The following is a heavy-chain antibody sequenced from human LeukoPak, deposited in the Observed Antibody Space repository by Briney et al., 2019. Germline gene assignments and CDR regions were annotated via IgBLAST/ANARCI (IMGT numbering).Heavy chain of an antibody. D-gene: IGHD5-18*01. CDR2: INGDGGST. J-gene: IGHJ4*02. CDR1: GFTFSSYW. CDR3: ARDRGYTPDC. Sequence: GGSLRLSCAASGFTFSSYWMHWVRQAPGKGLVWVSRINGDGGSTSYADSVKGRFTISRDNAKNTLYLQMNSLRAEDTAVYYCARDRGYTPDCWGQGTLVTVSS. V-gene: IGHV3-74*01.